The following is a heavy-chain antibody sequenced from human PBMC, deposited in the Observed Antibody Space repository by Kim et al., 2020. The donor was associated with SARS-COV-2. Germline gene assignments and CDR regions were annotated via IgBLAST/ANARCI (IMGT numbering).Heavy chain of an antibody. D-gene: IGHD6-19*01. CDR3: AKGVAVAGTPLDY. V-gene: IGHV5-10-1*01. J-gene: IGHJ4*02. Sequence: YSPSFQGHVTISADKSISTAYLQWSSLKASDTAMYYCAKGVAVAGTPLDYWGQGTLVTVSS.